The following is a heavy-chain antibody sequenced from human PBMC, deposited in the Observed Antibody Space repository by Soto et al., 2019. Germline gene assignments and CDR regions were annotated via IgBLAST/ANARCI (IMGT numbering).Heavy chain of an antibody. J-gene: IGHJ5*02. D-gene: IGHD5-18*01. Sequence: QVKLQESGPGLVKPSQTLSLTCTVSGDSMSSGGYFWVWIRQHPGKGLEWIGHLSSSGSPNPNPSLKSRVSMSVDTSNNLFSLKLTSVTVADTAVYYCARGGGYTASSGNSGFWFDPWGQGTLVTVSS. CDR3: ARGGGYTASSGNSGFWFDP. V-gene: IGHV4-31*03. CDR2: LSSSGSP. CDR1: GDSMSSGGYF.